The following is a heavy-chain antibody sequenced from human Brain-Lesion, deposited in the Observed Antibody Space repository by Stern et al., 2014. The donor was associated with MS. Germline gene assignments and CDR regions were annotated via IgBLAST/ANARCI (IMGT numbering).Heavy chain of an antibody. CDR3: AGEEDIRYCSGGSCTGNWFDP. CDR2: IYYSGNT. CDR1: GGSVSSTSYA. Sequence: QLQLQESGPGLVKPSETLSLTCTVAGGSVSSTSYAWAWIRQPPGKGLEWIGTIYYSGNTSYSPSLKSRLTISLDTSKNQFSLQLRSVIAADTAVYYCAGEEDIRYCSGGSCTGNWFDPWGQGTLVTVSS. J-gene: IGHJ5*02. V-gene: IGHV4-39*01. D-gene: IGHD2-15*01.